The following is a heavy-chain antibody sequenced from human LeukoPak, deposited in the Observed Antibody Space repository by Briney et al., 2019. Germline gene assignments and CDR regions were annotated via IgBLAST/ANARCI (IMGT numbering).Heavy chain of an antibody. V-gene: IGHV3-74*01. J-gene: IGHJ3*02. D-gene: IGHD1-26*01. CDR1: GFTFSRYW. Sequence: GGSLRLSCAASGFTFSRYWMNWVRQAPGKGLVRVSRINSDGSSTINADSVKGRFTISRDNAKNTLYLQMNSLRVEDTAVYFCARGGSPPEALGDAFDIWGQGTMVTVSS. CDR3: ARGGSPPEALGDAFDI. CDR2: INSDGSST.